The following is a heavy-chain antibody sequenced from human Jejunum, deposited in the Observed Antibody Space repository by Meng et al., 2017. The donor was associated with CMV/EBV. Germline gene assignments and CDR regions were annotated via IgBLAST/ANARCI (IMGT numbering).Heavy chain of an antibody. Sequence: ASGYTFTGYYIPWVRQAPGQGLEWMGWINPRSGATNYAQSLQGRVTLTRDTSINTAFMDLTSLTSDDTAVYYCARDPHSWTGVFEYWAQGTLVTVSS. CDR1: GYTFTGYY. J-gene: IGHJ4*02. CDR2: INPRSGAT. CDR3: ARDPHSWTGVFEY. D-gene: IGHD1-26*01. V-gene: IGHV1-2*02.